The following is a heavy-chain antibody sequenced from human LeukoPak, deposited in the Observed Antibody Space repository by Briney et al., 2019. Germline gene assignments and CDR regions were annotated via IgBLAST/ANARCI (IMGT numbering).Heavy chain of an antibody. Sequence: PSETLSLTCTVSGGSISSSSYYWGWIRQPPGKGLEWIGSIYYSGSTNYNPSLKSRVTISVDTSKNQFSLKLSSVTAADTAVYYCARGVTIFALFHWSLGRQSLDPWGQGTLVTVSS. V-gene: IGHV4-39*07. D-gene: IGHD3-3*01. CDR3: ARGVTIFALFHWSLGRQSLDP. CDR2: IYYSGST. J-gene: IGHJ5*02. CDR1: GGSISSSSYY.